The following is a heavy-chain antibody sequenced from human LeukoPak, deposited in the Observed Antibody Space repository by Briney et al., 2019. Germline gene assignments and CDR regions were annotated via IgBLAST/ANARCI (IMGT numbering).Heavy chain of an antibody. CDR2: IYYSGTT. CDR3: ARGKNRGSYGPKPYFDY. V-gene: IGHV4-39*07. Sequence: PSETLSLTCTVSGGSISSSSYFWGWIRQPPGKGLEWIGSIYYSGTTYYNPSLKSRVTISVDTSKNQFSLKLSSVAAADTAVYYCARGKNRGSYGPKPYFDYWGQGTLVTVSS. J-gene: IGHJ4*02. D-gene: IGHD1-26*01. CDR1: GGSISSSSYF.